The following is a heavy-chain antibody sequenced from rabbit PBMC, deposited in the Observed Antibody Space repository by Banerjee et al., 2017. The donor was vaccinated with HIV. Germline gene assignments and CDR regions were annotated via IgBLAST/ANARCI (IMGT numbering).Heavy chain of an antibody. V-gene: IGHV1S40*01. D-gene: IGHD6-1*01. CDR2: IDAGSSGRT. J-gene: IGHJ4*01. CDR1: GFSFSSSYW. CDR3: ARDGGYADYGYALNL. Sequence: QSLEESGGDLVKPGASLTLTCTASGFSFSSSYWIYWVRQAPGKGLEWIACIDAGSSGRTAYANWAKGRFTISKTSSTTVTLQMTSLTAADTATYFCARDGGYADYGYALNLWGPGTLVTV.